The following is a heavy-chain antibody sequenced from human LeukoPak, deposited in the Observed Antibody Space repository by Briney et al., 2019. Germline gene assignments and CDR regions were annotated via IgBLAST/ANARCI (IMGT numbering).Heavy chain of an antibody. CDR1: GGTVTSYA. D-gene: IGHD5-18*01. J-gene: IGHJ4*02. Sequence: GPSVKVSCKASGGTVTSYAISWVRQAPGHGPEWLGEIIPMFGTANDAQKFQGRVTITADESTSTTYMEMSRRSSEDKAVYYCARGVDTAISLYFDYWGQGTLVTVSS. CDR2: IIPMFGTA. V-gene: IGHV1-69*13. CDR3: ARGVDTAISLYFDY.